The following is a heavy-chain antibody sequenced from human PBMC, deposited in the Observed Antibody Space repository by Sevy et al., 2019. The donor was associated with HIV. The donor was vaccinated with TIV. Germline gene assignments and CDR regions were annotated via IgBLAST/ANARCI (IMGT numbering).Heavy chain of an antibody. J-gene: IGHJ4*02. CDR1: GFTFSSFG. CDR3: ARGPSLIVAGAAGYLDY. CDR2: MGYDGNNK. Sequence: GGSLRLSCTASGFTFSSFGIHWVRQAPGKGLEWVALMGYDGNNKYYADTVKGRFTISKDSSKNTHYLQMNNLRAEDTAVYYCARGPSLIVAGAAGYLDYWGQGTLVTVSS. V-gene: IGHV3-33*01. D-gene: IGHD2-21*01.